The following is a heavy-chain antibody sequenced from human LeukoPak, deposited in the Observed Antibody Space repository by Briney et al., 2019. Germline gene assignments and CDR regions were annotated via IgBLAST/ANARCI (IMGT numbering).Heavy chain of an antibody. D-gene: IGHD1-14*01. Sequence: ASVKVSCKASGYTFTSYGISWVRQAPGQGLEWMVWISAYNGNTNYAQKFQGRVTITADESTSTAYMELSSLRSKDTAVYYCARRDPKTGFDYWGQGTLVTVSS. CDR3: ARRDPKTGFDY. CDR1: GYTFTSYG. J-gene: IGHJ4*02. CDR2: ISAYNGNT. V-gene: IGHV1-18*01.